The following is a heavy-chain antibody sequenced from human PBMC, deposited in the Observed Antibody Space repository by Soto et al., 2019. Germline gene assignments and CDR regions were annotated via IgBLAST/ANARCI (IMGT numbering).Heavy chain of an antibody. V-gene: IGHV1-2*04. CDR1: GYTFTGYY. D-gene: IGHD5-18*01. CDR2: INPNSGGT. CDR3: ARELAGYSYGYVFDY. Sequence: QVQLVQSGAGVKKPGASVKVSCKASGYTFTGYYMHWVRQAPGQGLEWMGWINPNSGGTNYAQKFHGWVTMTTDTSISTAYMELSRLRSDDTAVYYCARELAGYSYGYVFDYWGQGTLVTVSS. J-gene: IGHJ4*02.